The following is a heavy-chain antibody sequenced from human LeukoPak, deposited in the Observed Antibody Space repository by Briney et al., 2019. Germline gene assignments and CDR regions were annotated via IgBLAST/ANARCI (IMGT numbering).Heavy chain of an antibody. CDR2: IFFSGSP. CDR3: ARPAPRDSSGNDAFDV. CDR1: GGSISNYY. Sequence: SETLSLTCTVSGGSISNYYWSWIRQPPRKGLEWIAYIFFSGSPKYNPSLKSRVTISVDTSKNQFSLKVISVTAADTAVYYCARPAPRDSSGNDAFDVWGQGTTVTVSS. D-gene: IGHD3-22*01. J-gene: IGHJ3*01. V-gene: IGHV4-59*08.